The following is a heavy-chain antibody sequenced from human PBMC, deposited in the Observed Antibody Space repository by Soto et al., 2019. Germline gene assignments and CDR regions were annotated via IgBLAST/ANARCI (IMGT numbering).Heavy chain of an antibody. V-gene: IGHV4-34*01. CDR3: VHSPNVAVDH. CDR1: GESFGGFY. J-gene: IGHJ4*01. CDR2: ISQTETT. D-gene: IGHD2-15*01. Sequence: SETLSLTCVVYGESFGGFYWSWVRQSPGKGLEWIGEISQTETTAYSPSLKSRVSISADTSKKQFSLTLTSVTAADTAVYYCVHSPNVAVDHWGHGTLVTVYS.